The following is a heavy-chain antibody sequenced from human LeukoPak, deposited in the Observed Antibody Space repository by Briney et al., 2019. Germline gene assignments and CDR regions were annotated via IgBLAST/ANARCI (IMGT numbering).Heavy chain of an antibody. V-gene: IGHV3-30*02. D-gene: IGHD3-10*01. CDR1: GFTFSSYG. CDR3: TASMVRGVYFDY. CDR2: IRYDGSNK. J-gene: IGHJ4*02. Sequence: GGSLRLSCAASGFTFSSYGMHWVRQAPGKGLEWVAFIRYDGSNKYYADSVKGRFTISRDYSKNMLYLQMNSLKTEDTAIYYCTASMVRGVYFDYWGQGTLVTVSS.